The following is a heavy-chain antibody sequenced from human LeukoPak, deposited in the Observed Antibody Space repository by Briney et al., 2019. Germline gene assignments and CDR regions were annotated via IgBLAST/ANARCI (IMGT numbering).Heavy chain of an antibody. Sequence: GASVKVSCKASGYTFSGYTLNWVRQAPGQGLEWMAWINTNTGNPTSAQGFTGRFAFSVDKSVSTAYLHISSLKAEDTGVYYCVRSSRGVIALLDYWGQGTRVTVSS. CDR1: GYTFSGYT. CDR2: INTNTGNP. CDR3: VRSSRGVIALLDY. D-gene: IGHD3-10*01. V-gene: IGHV7-4-1*02. J-gene: IGHJ4*02.